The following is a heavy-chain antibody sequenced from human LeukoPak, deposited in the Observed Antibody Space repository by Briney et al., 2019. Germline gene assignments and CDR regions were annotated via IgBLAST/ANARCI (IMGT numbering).Heavy chain of an antibody. CDR3: ASSLTSGTLDY. CDR1: GGSISSYY. D-gene: IGHD1-26*01. CDR2: FYYSGST. Sequence: SETLSLTCTVSGGSISSYYWSWIRQPPGKGLEWIGYFYYSGSTNYNPSLKSRVTISVDTSKNQFSLKPSSVTAADTAVYYCASSLTSGTLDYWGQGTLVTVSS. V-gene: IGHV4-59*01. J-gene: IGHJ4*02.